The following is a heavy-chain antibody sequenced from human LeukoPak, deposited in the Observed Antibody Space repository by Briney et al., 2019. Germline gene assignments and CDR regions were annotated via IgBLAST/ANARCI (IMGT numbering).Heavy chain of an antibody. J-gene: IGHJ4*02. CDR2: IYHNGST. D-gene: IGHD3-3*01. Sequence: PSQTLSLTCTVSGGSISSGGYYWSWIRQPPGKGLEWIGYIYHNGSTYYNPSLKSRVTISVDRSNNQFSLKLSSVTAADTAVYYCAIISQDGRVDFDFWGQGTLVTVSS. CDR1: GGSISSGGYY. CDR3: AIISQDGRVDFDF. V-gene: IGHV4-30-2*01.